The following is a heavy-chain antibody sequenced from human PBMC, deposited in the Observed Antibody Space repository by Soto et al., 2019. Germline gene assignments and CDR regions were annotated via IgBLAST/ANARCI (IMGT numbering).Heavy chain of an antibody. J-gene: IGHJ6*02. Sequence: QVQLVQSGAEVKKPGSSVKVSCKASGGTFSSYAISWVRQAPGQGLEWMGGIIPIFGTANYAQKFQGRVTSTADESKSTAYMELSSMSSEDTAVYYCARRAGGLCSGGSCRPPNYYYYGMDVWGQGTTVTVSS. CDR1: GGTFSSYA. V-gene: IGHV1-69*12. D-gene: IGHD2-15*01. CDR2: IIPIFGTA. CDR3: ARRAGGLCSGGSCRPPNYYYYGMDV.